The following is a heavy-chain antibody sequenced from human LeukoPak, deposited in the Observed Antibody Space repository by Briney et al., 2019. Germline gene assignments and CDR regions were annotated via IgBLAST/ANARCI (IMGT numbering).Heavy chain of an antibody. Sequence: TSETLSLTCTVSGGSISSYYWSWIRQPPGKGLEWIGYIYYSGSTNYNPSLKSRVTISVDTSKNQFSLKLSSVTAADTAVYYCARATYYYGSGSYYILYFDYWGRGTLVTVSS. J-gene: IGHJ4*02. CDR3: ARATYYYGSGSYYILYFDY. D-gene: IGHD3-10*01. V-gene: IGHV4-59*01. CDR2: IYYSGST. CDR1: GGSISSYY.